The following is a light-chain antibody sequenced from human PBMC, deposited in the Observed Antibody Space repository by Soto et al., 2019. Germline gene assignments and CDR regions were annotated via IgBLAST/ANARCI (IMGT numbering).Light chain of an antibody. V-gene: IGLV2-14*01. CDR1: SSDVGGYNY. J-gene: IGLJ2*01. CDR2: DVS. CDR3: SSHSSGTVV. Sequence: QSALTQPASVSGSPGQSITISCTGTSSDVGGYNYVSWYQQHPGKAPKVVIYDVSNRPSGVSNRFSGSKSGNTASLTISGLQADDEADYYCSSHSSGTVVFGGGTQLTVL.